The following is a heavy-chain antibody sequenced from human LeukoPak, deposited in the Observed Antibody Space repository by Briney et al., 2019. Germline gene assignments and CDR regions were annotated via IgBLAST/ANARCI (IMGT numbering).Heavy chain of an antibody. D-gene: IGHD1-7*01. CDR2: ISRSGSTK. CDR3: ARDRKLELRLFSYMDV. V-gene: IGHV3-11*04. Sequence: PGGSLRLSCAASGFTFSDYNMRWIRQAPGKGLEWVSSISRSGSTKYYADSVKGRFTISRDNSKNTLYLQMNSLRAEDTAVYYCARDRKLELRLFSYMDVWGKGTTVTVSS. CDR1: GFTFSDYN. J-gene: IGHJ6*03.